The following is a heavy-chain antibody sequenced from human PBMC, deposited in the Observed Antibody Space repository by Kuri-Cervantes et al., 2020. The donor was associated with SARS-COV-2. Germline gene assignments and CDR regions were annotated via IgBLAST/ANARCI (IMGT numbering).Heavy chain of an antibody. CDR1: GGSISSYY. D-gene: IGHD6-25*01. CDR3: ARLAIAAGGFLDY. J-gene: IGHJ4*02. Sequence: SETLSLTCTVSGGSISSYYWSWIRQPPGKGLEWIGSIYYSGSTYYNPSLKSRVTISVDTSKNQFSLKLSSVTAADTAVYYCARLAIAAGGFLDYWGQGTLVTVSS. V-gene: IGHV4-59*12. CDR2: IYYSGST.